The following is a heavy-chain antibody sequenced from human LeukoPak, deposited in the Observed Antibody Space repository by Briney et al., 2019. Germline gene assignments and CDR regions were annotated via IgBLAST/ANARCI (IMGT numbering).Heavy chain of an antibody. D-gene: IGHD3-22*01. J-gene: IGHJ4*02. Sequence: PGGSLRLSCAASGFTFRRYGMTWVRQAPGKGLDWVSSVSDSGRNTYYADSVKGRFTISRDNSRNTLYLQMNSLRAEDTAVYYRAREYHDSSGYLDYWGQGTLVTVSS. CDR2: VSDSGRNT. CDR1: GFTFRRYG. V-gene: IGHV3-23*01. CDR3: AREYHDSSGYLDY.